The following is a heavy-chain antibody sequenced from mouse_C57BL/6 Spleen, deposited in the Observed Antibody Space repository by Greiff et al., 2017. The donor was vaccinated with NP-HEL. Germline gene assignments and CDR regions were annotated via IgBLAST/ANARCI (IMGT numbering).Heavy chain of an antibody. Sequence: LQQPGAELVKPGASVKLSCKASGYTFTSYWMHWVKQRPGQGLEWIGMIHPNSGSTNYNEKFKSKATLTVDKSSSTAYMQLSSLTSEDSAVYYCARSGDSSGAWFAYWGQGTLVTVSA. CDR3: ARSGDSSGAWFAY. CDR2: IHPNSGST. V-gene: IGHV1-64*01. J-gene: IGHJ3*01. D-gene: IGHD3-2*02. CDR1: GYTFTSYW.